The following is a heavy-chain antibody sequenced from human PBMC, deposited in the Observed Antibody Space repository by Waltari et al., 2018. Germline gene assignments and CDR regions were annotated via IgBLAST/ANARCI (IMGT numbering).Heavy chain of an antibody. Sequence: EVRLVESGGGLVKPGGSLRLSCAASGFTFSSDGMNWVRQAPGKGLEWVSSIRSLSKYTYYAESVKGRFTISRDNAKNSLYLQMNSLRAEDTAVYFCARDGISSTQSGYFDYWGQGVLVTVSS. CDR1: GFTFSSDG. V-gene: IGHV3-21*01. CDR3: ARDGISSTQSGYFDY. J-gene: IGHJ4*02. D-gene: IGHD6-13*01. CDR2: IRSLSKYT.